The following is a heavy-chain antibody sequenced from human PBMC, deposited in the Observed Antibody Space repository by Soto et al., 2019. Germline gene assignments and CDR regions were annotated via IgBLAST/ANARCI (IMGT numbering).Heavy chain of an antibody. CDR1: GGSFSGYY. CDR3: ARGTRTQRTAMVLNGKFRPTCFDY. V-gene: IGHV4-34*01. D-gene: IGHD5-18*01. Sequence: SETLYLTWAVYGGSFSGYYLSCIRHPPGKGLEWIWAINHSGSTNYNPSPKSRVTISVDTSKNQFSLKLSSVTAADTAVYYCARGTRTQRTAMVLNGKFRPTCFDYWGQGTLVTVSS. CDR2: INHSGST. J-gene: IGHJ4*02.